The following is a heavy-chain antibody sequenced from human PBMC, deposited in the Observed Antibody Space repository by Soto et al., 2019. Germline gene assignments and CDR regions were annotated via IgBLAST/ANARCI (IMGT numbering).Heavy chain of an antibody. CDR3: ARSPPYYYDSSGYHSVAFDY. J-gene: IGHJ4*02. V-gene: IGHV2-70*04. Sequence: SGPTLVNPTQTLTLTCTFSGFSLRTSGMRVSWIRQPPGKALEWLARIDWDDDKFYSTSLKTRLTISKDTSKNQVVLTMTNMDPVDTATYYCARSPPYYYDSSGYHSVAFDYWGQGTLVTVSS. D-gene: IGHD3-22*01. CDR1: GFSLRTSGMR. CDR2: IDWDDDK.